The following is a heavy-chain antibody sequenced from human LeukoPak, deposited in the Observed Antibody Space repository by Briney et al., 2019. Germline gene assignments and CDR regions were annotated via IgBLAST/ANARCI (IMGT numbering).Heavy chain of an antibody. V-gene: IGHV4-38-2*01. J-gene: IGHJ2*01. CDR3: ARHHLPPVANWYFDL. CDR1: GYSISSGYY. D-gene: IGHD1-14*01. CDR2: IYHSGST. Sequence: PSETLSLTCAVSGYSISSGYYWGWIRQPPGKGLEWIGSIYHSGSTYYNPSLKSRVTISVDTSKNQVSLKLSSVTAADTAVYYCARHHLPPVANWYFDLWGRGTLVTVSS.